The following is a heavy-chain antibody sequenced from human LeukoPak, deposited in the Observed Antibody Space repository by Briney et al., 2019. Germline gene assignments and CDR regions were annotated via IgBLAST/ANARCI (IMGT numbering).Heavy chain of an antibody. D-gene: IGHD6-19*01. V-gene: IGHV1-46*01. Sequence: ASVKVSCKASGYTFTNYYVHWVRQAPGQGLEWMGIINPSGGSTSYAGKFQGRVTMTRDTSTSTVYMELSSLRSEDTAVYYCARDLPVYSSGRLHYYYGMDVWGKGTTVTVSS. CDR2: INPSGGST. CDR3: ARDLPVYSSGRLHYYYGMDV. J-gene: IGHJ6*04. CDR1: GYTFTNYY.